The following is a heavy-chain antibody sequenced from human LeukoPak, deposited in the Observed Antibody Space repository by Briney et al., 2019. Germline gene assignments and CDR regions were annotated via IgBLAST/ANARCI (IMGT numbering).Heavy chain of an antibody. CDR1: GFTFSSYG. CDR3: AKDRRSPAGNVFDY. CDR2: IWYDGSNK. Sequence: PTGGSLRLSCAASGFTFSSYGMHWVRQAPGKGLDGVAVIWYDGSNKYYADSVKGRFTISRDNSKNTLYLQMNSLRAEDAAVYYCAKDRRSPAGNVFDYWGQGTLVTVSS. J-gene: IGHJ4*02. V-gene: IGHV3-33*06. D-gene: IGHD6-19*01.